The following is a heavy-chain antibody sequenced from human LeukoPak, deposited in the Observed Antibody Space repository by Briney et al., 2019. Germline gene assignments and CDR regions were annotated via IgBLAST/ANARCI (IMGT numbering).Heavy chain of an antibody. Sequence: PSETLSLTCTVSGGSITSGGYYWSWIRQPPGKGLEWIAYIYHSGNVYESANTFYNPSLKSRVHISIDRSKNQFFLNLDSVTAADTAVYYCARDLYSDVNHFDYWGQGTLVTVSS. J-gene: IGHJ4*02. CDR2: IYHSGNVYESANT. CDR1: GGSITSGGYY. CDR3: ARDLYSDVNHFDY. V-gene: IGHV4-30-2*01. D-gene: IGHD4-17*01.